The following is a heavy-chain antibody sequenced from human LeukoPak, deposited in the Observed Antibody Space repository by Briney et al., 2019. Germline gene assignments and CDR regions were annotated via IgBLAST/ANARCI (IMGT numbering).Heavy chain of an antibody. Sequence: ETLSLTCTVSGYSISSGYFWGWIRQPPGKGLEWVANIKEDGTEKILVDSVKGRFTISRDNTKNLLFLEMNNLRGDDTAIYYCVRESRPGGAMGLYHNLDYWGQGTLVAVSS. V-gene: IGHV3-7*01. CDR2: IKEDGTEK. CDR3: VRESRPGGAMGLYHNLDY. J-gene: IGHJ4*02. D-gene: IGHD1-1*01. CDR1: GYSISSGY.